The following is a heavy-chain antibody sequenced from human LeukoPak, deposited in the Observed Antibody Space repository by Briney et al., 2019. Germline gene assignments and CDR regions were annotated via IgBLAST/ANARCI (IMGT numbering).Heavy chain of an antibody. J-gene: IGHJ4*02. CDR1: GGSVSSGTYY. CDR2: IYYGGST. Sequence: SETLSLTCTVSGGSVSSGTYYWRWIRQPPGKGLEWIEYIYYGGSTNYNPSLKSRVTISVDTSKNRFSLRLSSVTAADTAVYYCARDSRYYDSSGYGYFFDNWGQGTLVTVSS. D-gene: IGHD3-22*01. CDR3: ARDSRYYDSSGYGYFFDN. V-gene: IGHV4-61*01.